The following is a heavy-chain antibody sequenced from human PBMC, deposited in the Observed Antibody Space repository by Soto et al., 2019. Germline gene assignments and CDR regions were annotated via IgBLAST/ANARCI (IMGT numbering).Heavy chain of an antibody. Sequence: PSETLSLTCTVSGDSINNYYWTWIRQPPGKGLEWIGYIYDSGSTSYNPSLKSRLTISVDTSKNQFSLKLRSVTAADTAVYYCARGTKYYYQGMDVWGQGXTVTVSS. CDR2: IYDSGST. CDR1: GDSINNYY. CDR3: ARGTKYYYQGMDV. J-gene: IGHJ6*02. V-gene: IGHV4-59*01.